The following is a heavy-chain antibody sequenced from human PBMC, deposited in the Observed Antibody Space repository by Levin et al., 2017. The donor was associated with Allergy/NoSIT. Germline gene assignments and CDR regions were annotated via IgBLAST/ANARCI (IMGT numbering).Heavy chain of an antibody. Sequence: ASVKVSCKASGYTFTDYHIHWVRQAPGQGLEWMGWVNPNNGGTNSAQKFQGRVTMTRDTSITTAYMELRRLRSDDTAVYYCARGGYSAGWYWYFDLWGRGTLLTVSS. J-gene: IGHJ2*01. CDR3: ARGGYSAGWYWYFDL. D-gene: IGHD6-25*01. V-gene: IGHV1-2*02. CDR2: VNPNNGGT. CDR1: GYTFTDYH.